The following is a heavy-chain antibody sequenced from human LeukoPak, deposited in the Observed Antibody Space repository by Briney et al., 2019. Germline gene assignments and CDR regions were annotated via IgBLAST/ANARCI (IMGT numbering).Heavy chain of an antibody. V-gene: IGHV1-46*01. CDR1: GYTFTDYG. D-gene: IGHD3-22*01. CDR3: ARDQGSSGYYYF. CDR2: INPSGGST. Sequence: ASVKVSCKASGYTFTDYGINWVRQAPGQGLEWMGIINPSGGSTSYAQKFQGRVTMTRDMSTSTVYMELSSLRSEDTAVYYCARDQGSSGYYYFWGQGTLVTVSS. J-gene: IGHJ4*02.